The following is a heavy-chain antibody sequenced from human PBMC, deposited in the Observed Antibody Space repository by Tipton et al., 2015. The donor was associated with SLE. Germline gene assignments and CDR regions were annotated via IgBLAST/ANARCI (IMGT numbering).Heavy chain of an antibody. J-gene: IGHJ4*02. CDR1: GGSISSSSYY. D-gene: IGHD3-10*01. CDR3: ARASDVYGSGSYDY. CDR2: IYYSGST. V-gene: IGHV4-39*07. Sequence: TLSLTCTVSGGSISSSSYYWGWIRQPPGKGLEWIGSIYYSGSTYYNPSLKSRVTISVDTSKNQFSLKLSSVTAADTAVYYCARASDVYGSGSYDYWGQGTLVTVSS.